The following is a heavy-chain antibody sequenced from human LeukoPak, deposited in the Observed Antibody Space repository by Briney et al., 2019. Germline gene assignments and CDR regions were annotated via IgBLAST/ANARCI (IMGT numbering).Heavy chain of an antibody. J-gene: IGHJ6*04. CDR1: GYTFTSYG. CDR3: ARQGQSGSEV. D-gene: IGHD1-26*01. Sequence: ASVKVSCKASGYTFTSYGISWVRQAPGQGLEWMGWINPNSGGTNYAQKFQGRVTMTRDTSISTAYMELSRLRSDDTAVYYCARQGQSGSEVWGKGTTVTVSS. V-gene: IGHV1-2*02. CDR2: INPNSGGT.